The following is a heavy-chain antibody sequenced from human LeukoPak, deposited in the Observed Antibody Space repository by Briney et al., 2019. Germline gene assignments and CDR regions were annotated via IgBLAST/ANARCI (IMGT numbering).Heavy chain of an antibody. CDR2: IYYSGST. D-gene: IGHD5-24*01. CDR1: GGSISSYY. CDR3: ARTGDGYNYYNYYYMDV. V-gene: IGHV4-59*01. J-gene: IGHJ6*03. Sequence: SETLSLTCTVSGGSISSYYWSWIRQPPGKGLEWIGYIYYSGSTNYNPSLKSRVTISVDTSKNQFSLKLSSVTAADTAVYYCARTGDGYNYYNYYYMDVWGKGTTVTVTS.